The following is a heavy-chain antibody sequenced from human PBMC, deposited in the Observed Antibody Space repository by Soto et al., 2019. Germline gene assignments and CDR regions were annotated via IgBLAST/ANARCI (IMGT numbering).Heavy chain of an antibody. D-gene: IGHD1-26*01. Sequence: PGGSLRLSCAASGFTFSSYGMHWVRQAPGKGLEWVAVISYDGSNKYYADSVKGRFTISRDNSKNTLYLQMNSLRAEDTAVYYCAKDQVGAYYYYYGMDVWGQGTTVTVSS. J-gene: IGHJ6*02. CDR1: GFTFSSYG. V-gene: IGHV3-30*18. CDR2: ISYDGSNK. CDR3: AKDQVGAYYYYYGMDV.